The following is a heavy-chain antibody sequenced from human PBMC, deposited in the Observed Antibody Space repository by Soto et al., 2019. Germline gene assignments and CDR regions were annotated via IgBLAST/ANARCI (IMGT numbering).Heavy chain of an antibody. V-gene: IGHV3-53*01. D-gene: IGHD6-6*01. J-gene: IGHJ4*02. CDR1: GLTFSRTQ. Sequence: GSLRLSWAVSGLTFSRTQMSWVRQAPGKGLQWVSVIYSGGSTYYANAVKGRFTISRDISENTVYLELDKLTVDDTAVYYCARHSEAEYSSSIFFDYWGRVTLVTVSS. CDR3: ARHSEAEYSSSIFFDY. CDR2: IYSGGST.